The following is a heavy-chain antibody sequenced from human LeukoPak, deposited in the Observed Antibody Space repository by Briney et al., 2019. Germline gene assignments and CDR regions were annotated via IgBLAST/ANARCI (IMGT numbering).Heavy chain of an antibody. J-gene: IGHJ4*02. CDR2: IYHTGST. V-gene: IGHV4-59*01. CDR1: GASIRSYY. D-gene: IGHD2-8*02. CDR3: STDSPTGFDH. Sequence: SETLSLTCTVSGASIRSYYWSWTRQTPGKGLEWIGYIYHTGSTKYNPSLKSRVTISIDTSKNHFSLTLTSVTAADAAVYYCSTDSPTGFDHWGQGALVTVSS.